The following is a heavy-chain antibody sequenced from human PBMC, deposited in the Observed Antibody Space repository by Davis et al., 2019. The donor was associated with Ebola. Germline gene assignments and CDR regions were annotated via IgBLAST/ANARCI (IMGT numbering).Heavy chain of an antibody. J-gene: IGHJ6*02. V-gene: IGHV1-2*06. Sequence: AASVTVSCKASGYTFTGNYIQWVRQAPGQGLEWMGRINPNNGGTNYPQEFQGRVTMSRDTSTSTAYMEMSRLRSDDTAVYFCARGGITMMVVPRDYYYGLDVWGQGTTVTVSS. CDR2: INPNNGGT. D-gene: IGHD3-22*01. CDR1: GYTFTGNY. CDR3: ARGGITMMVVPRDYYYGLDV.